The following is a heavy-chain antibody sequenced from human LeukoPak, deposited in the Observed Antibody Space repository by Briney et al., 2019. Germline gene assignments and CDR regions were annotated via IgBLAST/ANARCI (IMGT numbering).Heavy chain of an antibody. CDR3: ARGQYYYDSSGYDY. CDR1: GGSFSGYY. Sequence: PSETLSLTCAVYGGSFSGYYWSWIRQPPGKGLEWIGEINHSGSTNYNLSLKSRVTISVDTSKNQFSLKLSSVTAADTAVYYCARGQYYYDSSGYDYWGQGTLVTVSS. CDR2: INHSGST. D-gene: IGHD3-22*01. V-gene: IGHV4-34*01. J-gene: IGHJ4*02.